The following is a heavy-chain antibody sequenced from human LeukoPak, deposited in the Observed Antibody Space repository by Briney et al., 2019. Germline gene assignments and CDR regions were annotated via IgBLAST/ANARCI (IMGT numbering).Heavy chain of an antibody. D-gene: IGHD3-10*01. CDR3: VREWELLPWD. J-gene: IGHJ4*02. V-gene: IGHV3-74*01. Sequence: PGGSLRLSCAASGFTFSSYWMSWVRQAPGKGLVWVSRINSDGSSTTYADSVKGRFTISRDNAKNTLYLQMNSLRVEDTAVYYCVREWELLPWDWGQGTLVTVSS. CDR1: GFTFSSYW. CDR2: INSDGSST.